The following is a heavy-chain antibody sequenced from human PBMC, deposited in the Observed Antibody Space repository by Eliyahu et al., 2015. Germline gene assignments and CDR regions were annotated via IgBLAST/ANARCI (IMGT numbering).Heavy chain of an antibody. D-gene: IGHD1-1*01. V-gene: IGHV4-4*07. CDR3: ARDRWNDVEGYFDY. Sequence: QVQLQESGPGLVKPSETLSXXXTVXXXSISSYYWSWFRQPAGKGLEWIGRIYTSVSTNYNPSLKSRVSMSVDTSKYQFYLKLNSVTAADTAVYYCARDRWNDVEGYFDYWGQGTLVTVSS. CDR1: XXSISSYY. J-gene: IGHJ4*02. CDR2: IYTSVST.